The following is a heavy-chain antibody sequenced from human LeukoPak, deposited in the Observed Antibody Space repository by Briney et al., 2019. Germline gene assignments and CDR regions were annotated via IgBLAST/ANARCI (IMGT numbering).Heavy chain of an antibody. J-gene: IGHJ5*02. Sequence: PSETLSLTCAVYGGSFSGYYWSWIRQPPGKGLEWIGTIYYRGNTYYNPSLRSHVTISVDTSKNQFSLKLTSVSAADTAVYYCARFAPDIVVVPTAEEYNWFDPWGQGTLVTVSS. CDR3: ARFAPDIVVVPTAEEYNWFDP. D-gene: IGHD2-2*01. CDR1: GGSFSGYY. CDR2: IYYRGNT. V-gene: IGHV4-34*01.